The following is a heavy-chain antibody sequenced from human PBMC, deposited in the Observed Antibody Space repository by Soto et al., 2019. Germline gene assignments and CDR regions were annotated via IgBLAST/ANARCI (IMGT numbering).Heavy chain of an antibody. D-gene: IGHD2-15*01. Sequence: PSETLSLTCTVSGGSISSGDYYWSWIRQPPGKGLEWIGYIYYSGSTYYNPSLKSRVTISVDTSKNQSSLKLSSVTAADTAVYYCARSDCSGGRCYRYNWFDPWGQGTLVTVSS. CDR3: ARSDCSGGRCYRYNWFDP. CDR2: IYYSGST. J-gene: IGHJ5*02. V-gene: IGHV4-30-4*01. CDR1: GGSISSGDYY.